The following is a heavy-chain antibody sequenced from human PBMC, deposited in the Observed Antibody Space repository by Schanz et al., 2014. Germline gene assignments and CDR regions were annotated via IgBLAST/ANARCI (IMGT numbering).Heavy chain of an antibody. J-gene: IGHJ6*02. CDR1: GFTFSTYA. V-gene: IGHV3-9*01. CDR3: VKDLAPGGADV. CDR2: ILLRSGHR. Sequence: EVQLVESGGGLVQPGGSLRLSCAASGFTFSTYAMTWVRQAPGKGLEWVSGILLRSGHRDYANSVKDRFIISRDRSSLYLQMNSLRAEDTAFYYCVKDLAPGGADVWGQGTTVTVSS. D-gene: IGHD2-15*01.